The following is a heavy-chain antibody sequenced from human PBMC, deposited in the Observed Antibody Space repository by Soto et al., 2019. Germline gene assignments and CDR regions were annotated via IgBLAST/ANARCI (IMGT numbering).Heavy chain of an antibody. CDR1: GGTFSSYA. CDR2: IIPIFGTA. D-gene: IGHD4-17*01. CDR3: ARGPRTRNWFDP. V-gene: IGHV1-69*13. J-gene: IGHJ5*02. Sequence: SVKVSCKASGGTFSSYAISWVRQAPGQGLEWMGGIIPIFGTANYAQKFQGRVTITADESTSTAYMELSSLRSEDTAVYYCARGPRTRNWFDPWGKGTLVTVSS.